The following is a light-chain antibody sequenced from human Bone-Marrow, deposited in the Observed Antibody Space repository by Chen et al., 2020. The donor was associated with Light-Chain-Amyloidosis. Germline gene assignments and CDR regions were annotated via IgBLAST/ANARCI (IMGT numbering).Light chain of an antibody. CDR2: GVN. CDR3: CSYGGGFSLM. V-gene: IGLV2-23*02. Sequence: QSALTQPASVSGSPGQSVNIACTGSLSDVGRHNFVSWDQLHPGIAPKLILYGVNNRPSGVSKRFSGSKTDNTASLTISGLLVEDEADYYCCSYGGGFSLMFGGGTRLTVL. CDR1: LSDVGRHNF. J-gene: IGLJ3*02.